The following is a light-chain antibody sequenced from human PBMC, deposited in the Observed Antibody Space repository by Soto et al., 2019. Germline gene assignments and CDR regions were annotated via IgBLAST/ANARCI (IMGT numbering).Light chain of an antibody. CDR3: QQRRT. CDR2: HAS. Sequence: EIVLTQSPATLSLSPGERATLSCRASQRVTNSLAWYQQQPGQAPRLLIYHASNRATGVPARFSGSGSGTDFTLTISSLEPADFAVYYCQQRRTFGQGTKVEIK. J-gene: IGKJ1*01. CDR1: QRVTNS. V-gene: IGKV3-11*01.